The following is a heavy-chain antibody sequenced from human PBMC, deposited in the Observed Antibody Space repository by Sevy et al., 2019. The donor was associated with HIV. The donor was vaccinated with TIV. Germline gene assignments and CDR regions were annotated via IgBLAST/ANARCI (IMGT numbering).Heavy chain of an antibody. J-gene: IGHJ4*02. V-gene: IGHV3-53*01. CDR3: VRSLGGPLNQ. D-gene: IGHD3-16*01. CDR1: GFDVNTGF. CDR2: IYKSGNT. Sequence: GGSLRLSCAVSGFDVNTGFMSWVRQAPGKGLEWVSVIYKSGNTYYVDSVMGRLPMSRDSGRNTLYLQMTHLRVEDTAMYYCVRSLGGPLNQWGQGTRVTVSS.